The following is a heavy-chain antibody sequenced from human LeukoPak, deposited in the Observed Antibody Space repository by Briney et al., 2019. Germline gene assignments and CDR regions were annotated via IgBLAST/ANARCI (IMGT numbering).Heavy chain of an antibody. J-gene: IGHJ3*02. CDR1: GDSVSSNSAA. D-gene: IGHD3-10*01. Sequence: SQTLSLTCAISGDSVSSNSAAWNWIRQSPSRGLEWLGRTYYRSKWYNDYAVSVKSRITINPDTSKNQFSLQLNSVTAADTAVYYCAVGLDYYGSGSYSDDAFDIWGQGTMVTVSS. CDR3: AVGLDYYGSGSYSDDAFDI. CDR2: TYYRSKWYN. V-gene: IGHV6-1*01.